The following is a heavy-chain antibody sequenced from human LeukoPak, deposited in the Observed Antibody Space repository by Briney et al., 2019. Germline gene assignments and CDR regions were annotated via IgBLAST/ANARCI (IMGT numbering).Heavy chain of an antibody. CDR1: GGSISSGGYY. CDR2: IYYSGST. CDR3: ARMYSSGWYSYYGMDV. V-gene: IGHV4-31*03. J-gene: IGHJ6*02. D-gene: IGHD6-19*01. Sequence: PSETLSLTCTVSGGSISSGGYYWSWIRQHPGKGLEWIGYIYYSGSTYYNPSLKSRVTISVDTSKNQFSLKLSSVTAADTAVYYCARMYSSGWYSYYGMDVWGQGTTVTVSS.